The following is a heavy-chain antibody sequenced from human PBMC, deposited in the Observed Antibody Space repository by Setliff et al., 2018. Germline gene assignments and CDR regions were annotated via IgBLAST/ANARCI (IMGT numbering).Heavy chain of an antibody. Sequence: SETLSLTCTVSGDSIRSSRYYWGWIRQPPGKGLEWIGSIYSSGNTYYNPSLKRRVTISVDTTKNQFSLQLNSVTAADTAIYHCAKDGAGPTFTYFFDYWGQGSQVTVSS. CDR2: IYSSGNT. V-gene: IGHV4-39*07. CDR3: AKDGAGPTFTYFFDY. D-gene: IGHD3-16*01. J-gene: IGHJ4*02. CDR1: GDSIRSSRYY.